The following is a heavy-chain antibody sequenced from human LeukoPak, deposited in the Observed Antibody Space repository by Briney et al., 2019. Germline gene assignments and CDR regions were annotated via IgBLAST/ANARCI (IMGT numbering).Heavy chain of an antibody. CDR2: IRHDGSNK. Sequence: PGGSLRLSCAASGFTFSSHGMHWVRQAPGKGLEWVAFIRHDGSNKCYADSVKGRFTISRDNSKNTLYVQMNSLRAEDTAVYYCAKDRSDYYYDTTGPLNYWGQGTLVTVSS. CDR1: GFTFSSHG. V-gene: IGHV3-30*02. D-gene: IGHD3-22*01. J-gene: IGHJ4*02. CDR3: AKDRSDYYYDTTGPLNY.